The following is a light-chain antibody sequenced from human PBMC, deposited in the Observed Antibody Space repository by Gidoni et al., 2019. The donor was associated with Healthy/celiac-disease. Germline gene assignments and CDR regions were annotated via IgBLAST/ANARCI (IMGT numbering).Light chain of an antibody. Sequence: SYELTQPPSVSVSPGQTARITCSGDALPKQYAYWYQQKPGQAPVLVIYKDSERPSRIPERFSGSSSGTTVTLTISGVQAEDEADYYCQSADSSGTWVFGGGTKLTAL. CDR3: QSADSSGTWV. V-gene: IGLV3-25*03. CDR2: KDS. CDR1: ALPKQY. J-gene: IGLJ3*02.